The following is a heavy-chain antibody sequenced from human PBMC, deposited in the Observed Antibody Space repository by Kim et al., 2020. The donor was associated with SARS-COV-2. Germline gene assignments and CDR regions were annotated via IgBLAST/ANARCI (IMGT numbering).Heavy chain of an antibody. V-gene: IGHV4-59*01. J-gene: IGHJ5*02. CDR3: ARDSARNWFDP. CDR2: T. Sequence: TNYNPSLKSRVTISVDTSKNQFSLKLSSVTAADTAVYYCARDSARNWFDPWGQGTLVTVSS.